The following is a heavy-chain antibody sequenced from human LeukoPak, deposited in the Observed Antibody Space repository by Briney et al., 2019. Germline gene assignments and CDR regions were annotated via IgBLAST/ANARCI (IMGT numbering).Heavy chain of an antibody. CDR3: ARSPLFELYPLDY. D-gene: IGHD2-2*02. CDR1: GLTFSSSW. Sequence: LGGSLRLSCAVSGLTFSSSWMDWVRQAPGKGLEWVASINPDGNKKYSADSVKGRFTISRDNSKNTLYLQMNSLRAEGTAVYYCARSPLFELYPLDYWGQGTLVTVPS. V-gene: IGHV3-7*01. J-gene: IGHJ4*02. CDR2: INPDGNKK.